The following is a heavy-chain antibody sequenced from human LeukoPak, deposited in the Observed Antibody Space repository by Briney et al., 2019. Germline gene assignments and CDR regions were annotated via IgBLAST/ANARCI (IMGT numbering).Heavy chain of an antibody. CDR1: GGSISSYY. J-gene: IGHJ3*02. V-gene: IGHV4-4*07. CDR3: ARVQGGSSSDAFDI. CDR2: IYPTGST. D-gene: IGHD1-26*01. Sequence: SETLSLTCTVSGGSISSYYWSWIRQPAGKGLEWIGRIYPTGSTNYNPSLKSRVTVSGDTSKSQFSLKLSSVTAADTAVYYCARVQGGSSSDAFDIWGQGTMVTVS.